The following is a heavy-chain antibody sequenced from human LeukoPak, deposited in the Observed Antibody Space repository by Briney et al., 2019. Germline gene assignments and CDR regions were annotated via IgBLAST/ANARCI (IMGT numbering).Heavy chain of an antibody. J-gene: IGHJ4*02. CDR2: ISWNSGSL. V-gene: IGHV3-9*01. D-gene: IGHD4-17*01. CDR1: GFNLDEYV. Sequence: GGSLRHSCAASGFNLDEYVMHWVRQAPGKGVEWVSGISWNSGSLGYADAVRGRFTISRDHAKTSLYQQMNSRRADDTALYYCRKDYFSTTATTPPIFDYWGQGTLVTVSS. CDR3: RKDYFSTTATTPPIFDY.